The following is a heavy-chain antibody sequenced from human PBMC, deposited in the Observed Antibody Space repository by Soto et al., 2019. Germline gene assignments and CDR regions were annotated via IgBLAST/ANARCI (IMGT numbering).Heavy chain of an antibody. V-gene: IGHV4-59*08. D-gene: IGHD3-22*01. CDR1: GASISSYY. J-gene: IGHJ4*02. Sequence: SETLSLTCTVPGASISSYYWSWIRQPPGKGLEWIGYIYYSGSTNYNPSLKSRVTISEDTSKNQVSLKLSSVTAADTAVYYCARVVPLYDRTSPLDYWGQGTLVTVSS. CDR3: ARVVPLYDRTSPLDY. CDR2: IYYSGST.